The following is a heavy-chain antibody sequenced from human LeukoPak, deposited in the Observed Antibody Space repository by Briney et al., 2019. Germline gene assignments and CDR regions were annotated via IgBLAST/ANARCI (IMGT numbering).Heavy chain of an antibody. Sequence: GASVKVSCKASGYTFTSYDINWVRQATGQGLEWMGWMNPNSGNTGYAQKFQGRVTMTRDTSISTVYMELSRLRSDDTAVYYCASTTEGLRLGELFDWGQGTLVTVSS. CDR1: GYTFTSYD. CDR3: ASTTEGLRLGELFD. V-gene: IGHV1-8*01. D-gene: IGHD3-16*01. CDR2: MNPNSGNT. J-gene: IGHJ4*02.